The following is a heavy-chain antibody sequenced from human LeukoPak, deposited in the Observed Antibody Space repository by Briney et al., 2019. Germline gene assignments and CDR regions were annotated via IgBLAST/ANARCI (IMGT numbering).Heavy chain of an antibody. CDR3: ARSYDSSGYYSPYFDY. D-gene: IGHD3-22*01. V-gene: IGHV1-69*04. CDR1: GGTFSSYA. J-gene: IGHJ4*02. CDR2: IIPIFGIA. Sequence: ASVKVSCKASGGTFSSYAISWVRQAPGQGLEWMGRIIPIFGIANYAQKFQGRVTITADKSTSTAYMELSSLRSEDTAVYYCARSYDSSGYYSPYFDYWAREPWSPSPQ.